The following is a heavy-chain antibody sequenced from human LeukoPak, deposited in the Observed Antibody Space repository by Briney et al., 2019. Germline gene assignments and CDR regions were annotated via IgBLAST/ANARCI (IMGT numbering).Heavy chain of an antibody. V-gene: IGHV3-30*02. CDR1: GFTFSSYG. D-gene: IGHD3-10*01. J-gene: IGHJ4*02. CDR2: IRYDGSNK. CDR3: AKDVRAYGAGSYCYFDY. Sequence: GGPLRLSCAASGFTFSSYGMHWVSQAPGKGLERVAFIRYDGSNKYYADSEKGRFTISRDNSKNTLYLQMNSLRAEDTAVYYCAKDVRAYGAGSYCYFDYWGQGTLVTVSS.